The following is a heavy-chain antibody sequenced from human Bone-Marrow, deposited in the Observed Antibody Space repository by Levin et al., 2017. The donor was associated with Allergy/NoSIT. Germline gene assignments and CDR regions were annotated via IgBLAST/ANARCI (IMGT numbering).Heavy chain of an antibody. D-gene: IGHD2-2*01. CDR3: TTDAYCTSTSCAGTWDY. V-gene: IGHV3-15*01. Sequence: KTGGSLRLSCTASGFICRNSWMTWVRQAPGKGLEWVGRIKSKADGETTDYAAPVKGRFTLSRDDSKNTLYLQMNSLKTEDTALYYCTTDAYCTSTSCAGTWDYWGQGTLVTVSS. CDR2: IKSKADGETT. J-gene: IGHJ4*02. CDR1: GFICRNSW.